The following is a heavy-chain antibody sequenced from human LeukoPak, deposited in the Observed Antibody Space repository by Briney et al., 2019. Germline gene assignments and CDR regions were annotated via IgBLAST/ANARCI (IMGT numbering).Heavy chain of an antibody. Sequence: SETLSLTCTVSGDSISSYYWSWIRQPPGKGLEWIGYIYYSGSTNYNPSLKSRVTISVDISKNQFSLKLSSVTAADTAVYYCARHRLRVRWYFDLWGRGTLVTVSS. CDR1: GDSISSYY. J-gene: IGHJ2*01. V-gene: IGHV4-59*08. CDR2: IYYSGST. CDR3: ARHRLRVRWYFDL. D-gene: IGHD2-21*02.